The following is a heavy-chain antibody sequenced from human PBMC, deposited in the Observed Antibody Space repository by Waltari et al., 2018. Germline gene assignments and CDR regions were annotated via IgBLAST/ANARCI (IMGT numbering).Heavy chain of an antibody. CDR1: GGAISSYS. Sequence: QVQLQESGPGLVKPSETLSLPCTVSGGAISSYSWSWIRQPPGKGLEWIGYIYYSGSTNYNPSLKSRVTISVDTSKNQFSLKLSSVTAADTAVYYCAQGFSSSWPIDYWGQGTLVTVSS. CDR2: IYYSGST. V-gene: IGHV4-59*01. D-gene: IGHD6-13*01. J-gene: IGHJ4*02. CDR3: AQGFSSSWPIDY.